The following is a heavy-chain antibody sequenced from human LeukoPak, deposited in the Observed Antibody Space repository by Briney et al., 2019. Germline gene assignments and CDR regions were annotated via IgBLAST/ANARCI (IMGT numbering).Heavy chain of an antibody. V-gene: IGHV4-59*01. J-gene: IGHJ5*02. CDR3: AREHSSSSPFDP. CDR1: GGSISIYY. D-gene: IGHD6-13*01. Sequence: KPSETLSLTCTVSGGSISIYYWSWIRQPPGKGLEWIGYIYYSGSTNYNPSLKSRVTISVDTSKNQFSLKLSSVTAADTAVYYCAREHSSSSPFDPWGQGTLVTVSS. CDR2: IYYSGST.